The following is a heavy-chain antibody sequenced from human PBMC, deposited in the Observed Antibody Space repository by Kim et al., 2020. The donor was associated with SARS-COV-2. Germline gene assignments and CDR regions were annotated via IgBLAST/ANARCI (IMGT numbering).Heavy chain of an antibody. CDR1: GGSFSGYY. CDR2: INHSGST. V-gene: IGHV4-34*01. Sequence: SETLSLTCAVYGGSFSGYYWSWIRQPPGKGLEWIGEINHSGSTNYNPSLKSRVTISVDTSKNQFSLKLSSVTAADTAVYYCARGRIAVAGFWGQGTLVT. CDR3: ARGRIAVAGF. D-gene: IGHD6-19*01. J-gene: IGHJ4*02.